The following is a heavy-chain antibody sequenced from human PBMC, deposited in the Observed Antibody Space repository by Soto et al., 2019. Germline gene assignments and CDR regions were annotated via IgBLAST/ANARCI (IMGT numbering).Heavy chain of an antibody. Sequence: SETLSLTCAVYGGSFSGYYWSWIRQPPGKGLEWIGEINHSGSTNYNPSLKSRVTISVDTSKNQFSLKLSSVTAADTAVYYCARAKQWPTPRAWFDPRGQGTLVTVSS. J-gene: IGHJ5*02. D-gene: IGHD6-19*01. CDR2: INHSGST. V-gene: IGHV4-34*01. CDR3: ARAKQWPTPRAWFDP. CDR1: GGSFSGYY.